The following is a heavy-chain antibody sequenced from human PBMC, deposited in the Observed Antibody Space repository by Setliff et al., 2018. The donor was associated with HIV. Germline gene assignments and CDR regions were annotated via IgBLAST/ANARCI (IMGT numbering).Heavy chain of an antibody. CDR3: ARGKGVGGVIITGGLDV. Sequence: ASVKVSCKPSGHTFTNYDIHWMRRATGQGLEWMGWMNPNSGVSGYALKFHDRVTMTRDTSITTAYMDLSSLTSEDTAVYYCARGKGVGGVIITGGLDVWGQGTTVTVSS. CDR1: GHTFTNYD. V-gene: IGHV1-8*01. J-gene: IGHJ6*02. D-gene: IGHD3-10*01. CDR2: MNPNSGVS.